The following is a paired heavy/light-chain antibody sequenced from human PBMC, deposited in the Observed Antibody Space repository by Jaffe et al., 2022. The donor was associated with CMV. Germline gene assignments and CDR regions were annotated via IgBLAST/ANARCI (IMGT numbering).Light chain of an antibody. J-gene: IGKJ2*01. CDR1: QSVSSSY. CDR2: GAS. V-gene: IGKV3-20*01. Sequence: ENVLTQSPGTLSLSPGERATLSCRASQSVSSSYLAWYQHKPGQAPRLLIYGASGRATGIPDRFSGSGSGTDFTLTISGLQPDDVAVYYCQQFGYSPFTFGQGTKLEIK. CDR3: QQFGYSPFT.
Heavy chain of an antibody. CDR2: ISHSGTT. D-gene: IGHD3-9*01. V-gene: IGHV4-4*02. Sequence: QVQLQESGPGLVKPSGTLSLTCAVSGDSLDISHWWSWVRQFPGKGLEWIGEISHSGTTNYNPSLQSRVTISIDKSKSQFSLKLTSVTAADTAVYYCARGIVEGSDILTGNYMIYHYLDVWGKGTTVTVSS. CDR3: ARGIVEGSDILTGNYMIYHYLDV. CDR1: GDSLDISHW. J-gene: IGHJ6*03.